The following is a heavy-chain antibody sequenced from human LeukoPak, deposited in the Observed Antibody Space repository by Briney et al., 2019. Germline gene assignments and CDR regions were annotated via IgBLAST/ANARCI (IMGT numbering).Heavy chain of an antibody. D-gene: IGHD3-10*01. CDR1: GGSISSYY. Sequence: TSETLSLTCTVSGGSISSYYWSWVRQAPGKVLEWVGRIKSKTDGGTTDYAAPVKGRFTISRDDSKNTLYLQMNSLKTEDTAVYYCTTDLHVLLWFGGTPNWFDPWGQGTLVTVSS. CDR2: IKSKTDGGTT. V-gene: IGHV3-15*01. J-gene: IGHJ5*02. CDR3: TTDLHVLLWFGGTPNWFDP.